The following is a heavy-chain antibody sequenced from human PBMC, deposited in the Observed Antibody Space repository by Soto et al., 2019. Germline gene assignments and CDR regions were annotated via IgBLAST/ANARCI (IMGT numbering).Heavy chain of an antibody. V-gene: IGHV4-59*08. D-gene: IGHD5-18*01. CDR2: MFNGGSA. Sequence: SETLSLTCTVSGGSLSYYYWSWIRQPPGKGLEWVGYMFNGGSANYNPSLKSRVAISVDMSQNQFSLKLTSVTAADSAVYYCARHGAIYSNSWYDFDYWGQGTLVPVS. CDR1: GGSLSYYY. J-gene: IGHJ4*02. CDR3: ARHGAIYSNSWYDFDY.